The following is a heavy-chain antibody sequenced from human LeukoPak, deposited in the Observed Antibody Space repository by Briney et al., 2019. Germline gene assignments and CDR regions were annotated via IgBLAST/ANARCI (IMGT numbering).Heavy chain of an antibody. D-gene: IGHD3-22*01. Sequence: GASVNVSCKTSGYTFTGYYMHWLRQAPGQGLEWMGWINPNSGVTNYAQGFQGRVTMTRDTSISTAYMELSRLTSDDTAVYYCATYYDGSAYRNLGYFQPWGQGTLVVVSS. CDR1: GYTFTGYY. J-gene: IGHJ1*01. CDR3: ATYYDGSAYRNLGYFQP. V-gene: IGHV1-2*02. CDR2: INPNSGVT.